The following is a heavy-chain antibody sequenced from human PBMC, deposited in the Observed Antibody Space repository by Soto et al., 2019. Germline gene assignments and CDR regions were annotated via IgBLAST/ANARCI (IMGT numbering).Heavy chain of an antibody. CDR3: ARGKPSGYRFGPRNFFYYGLDV. Sequence: SETLSLTCTVSGGSITSSYWSWIRRPPGKGLEWIAYIYDTGISGYTPSTSYNPSLKSRVTMSVDTSKSQFSLKLTSVTAADTAVYYCARGKPSGYRFGPRNFFYYGLDVWGPGTTVTVSS. CDR1: GGSITSSY. V-gene: IGHV4-59*01. CDR2: IYDTGISGYTPST. J-gene: IGHJ6*02. D-gene: IGHD5-18*01.